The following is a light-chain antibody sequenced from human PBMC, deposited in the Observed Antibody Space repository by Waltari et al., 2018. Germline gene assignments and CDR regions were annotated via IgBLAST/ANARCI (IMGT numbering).Light chain of an antibody. CDR3: QSFDNMLSGGVV. CDR1: TSNIGAGHD. J-gene: IGLJ2*01. CDR2: VNK. Sequence: QSVLTQPPSVSGTPGQRVTISCSGSTSNIGAGHDVHWYQHLPGTAPKLLIYVNKNRPSGCADRVSGSKSGTSASLAITGLQADDEADYFCQSFDNMLSGGVVFGGGTKLAVL. V-gene: IGLV1-40*01.